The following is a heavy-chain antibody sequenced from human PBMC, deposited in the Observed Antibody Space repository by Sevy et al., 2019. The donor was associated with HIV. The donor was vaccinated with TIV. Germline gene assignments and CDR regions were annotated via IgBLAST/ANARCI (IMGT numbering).Heavy chain of an antibody. Sequence: GGSLRLSCAASGFTISKFEMNWVRQAPGKGLEWISYITSSGSTIYYADSVQGRFTISRDNAKNSLFLQMNSLRAEDTAVYYCARATYYYDSSGPYYFDYWGQGTLVTVSS. D-gene: IGHD3-22*01. V-gene: IGHV3-48*03. J-gene: IGHJ4*02. CDR2: ITSSGSTI. CDR3: ARATYYYDSSGPYYFDY. CDR1: GFTISKFE.